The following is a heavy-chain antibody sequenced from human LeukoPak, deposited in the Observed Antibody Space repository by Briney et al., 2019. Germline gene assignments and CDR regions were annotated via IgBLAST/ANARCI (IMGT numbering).Heavy chain of an antibody. V-gene: IGHV3-21*06. D-gene: IGHD1-26*01. Sequence: GGSLRLSCAASGFTFSSYEMNWVRQAPGKGLEWVSSISNNNIFIYYADSVKGRFTISRDNAKNSLYLQMNGLRAEDTAVYYCARSPGSGSSGLAFDFWGQGTMVTVSS. CDR1: GFTFSSYE. J-gene: IGHJ3*01. CDR2: ISNNNIFI. CDR3: ARSPGSGSSGLAFDF.